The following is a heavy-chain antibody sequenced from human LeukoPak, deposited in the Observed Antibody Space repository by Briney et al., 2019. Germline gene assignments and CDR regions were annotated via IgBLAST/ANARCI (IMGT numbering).Heavy chain of an antibody. CDR1: GGTFSSYA. CDR2: IIPIFGTA. Sequence: ASVKVSCKASGGTFSSYAISWVRQAPGQGLEWMGGIIPIFGTANYAQKFQGRVTITADESTSTAYMELGSLRSEDTAVYYCASERGITGTTQPFDYWGQGTLVTVSS. J-gene: IGHJ4*02. CDR3: ASERGITGTTQPFDY. D-gene: IGHD1-7*01. V-gene: IGHV1-69*13.